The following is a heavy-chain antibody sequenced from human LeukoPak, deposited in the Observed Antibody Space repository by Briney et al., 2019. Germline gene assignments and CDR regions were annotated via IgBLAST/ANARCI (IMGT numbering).Heavy chain of an antibody. V-gene: IGHV4-4*02. Sequence: PSGTLSLTCAVSGGSISSSNWWSWVRQPPGKGLEWIGEIYHSGSTNYNPSLKSRVTISVDKSKNQFSLKLSSVTAADTAVYYCARTYGDYESNNPFDYWGQGTLVTVSS. D-gene: IGHD4-17*01. CDR1: GGSISSSNW. CDR2: IYHSGST. CDR3: ARTYGDYESNNPFDY. J-gene: IGHJ4*02.